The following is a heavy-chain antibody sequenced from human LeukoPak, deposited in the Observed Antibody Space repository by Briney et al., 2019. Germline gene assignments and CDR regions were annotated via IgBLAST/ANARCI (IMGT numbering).Heavy chain of an antibody. J-gene: IGHJ5*02. CDR2: IYYSGST. D-gene: IGHD2-21*02. V-gene: IGHV4-59*01. CDR3: ARETCGGDCYDPPYNWFDP. CDR1: GGSISSYY. Sequence: TSETLSLTCTVSGGSISSYYWSWIRQPPGKGLEWIGYIYYSGSTNYNPSLKSRVTISVDTSKNQFSLKLSSVTAADTAVYYCARETCGGDCYDPPYNWFDPWGQGTLVTVSS.